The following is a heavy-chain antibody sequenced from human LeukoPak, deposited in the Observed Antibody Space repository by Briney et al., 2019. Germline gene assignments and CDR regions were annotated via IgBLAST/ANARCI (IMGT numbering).Heavy chain of an antibody. D-gene: IGHD3-9*01. CDR3: ARVDILTGYYLDY. Sequence: SETLSLTCTVSGASISSGGYYWSWIRQHPGKGLEWTGYIYYSGSTYYNPSLKSRVTISVDTSKNQFSLKLSSVTAADTAVYYCARVDILTGYYLDYWGQGTLVTVSS. V-gene: IGHV4-31*03. CDR1: GASISSGGYY. CDR2: IYYSGST. J-gene: IGHJ4*02.